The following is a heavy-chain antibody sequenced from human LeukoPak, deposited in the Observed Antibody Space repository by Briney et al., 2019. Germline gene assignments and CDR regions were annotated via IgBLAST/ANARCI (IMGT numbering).Heavy chain of an antibody. CDR2: IYPDDSET. J-gene: IGHJ4*02. CDR1: GYNFTIFW. D-gene: IGHD5-12*01. CDR3: ARHGGGYSGYEGDY. V-gene: IGHV5-51*01. Sequence: GESLKISCKGSGYNFTIFWIGWVRQMPGKGLEWMGIIYPDDSETKYSPSFQGQVTISADKSISTAYLQWSSLKASDTAMYYCARHGGGYSGYEGDYWGQGTLVTVSS.